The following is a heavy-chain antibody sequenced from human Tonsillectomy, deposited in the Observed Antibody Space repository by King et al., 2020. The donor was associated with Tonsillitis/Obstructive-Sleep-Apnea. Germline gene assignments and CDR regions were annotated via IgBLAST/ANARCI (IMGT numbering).Heavy chain of an antibody. J-gene: IGHJ5*02. Sequence: VQLVESGGGVVQPGRSLRLSCAASGFTFSSYAMHWVRQAPGKGLEWVAVISYDGSNKYYADSVKGRFTISRDNSKNTLYLQMNSLRAEDTAVYYCAREMLVNQRVVSGNWVDLWGQETLVTVSS. CDR1: GFTFSSYA. V-gene: IGHV3-30*01. CDR3: AREMLVNQRVVSGNWVDL. D-gene: IGHD2-2*01. CDR2: ISYDGSNK.